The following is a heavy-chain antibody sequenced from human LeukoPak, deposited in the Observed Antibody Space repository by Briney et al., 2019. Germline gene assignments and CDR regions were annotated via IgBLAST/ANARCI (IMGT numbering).Heavy chain of an antibody. Sequence: QPGGSLRLSCTASGFIFSNYWMTWVRQAPGKGLEWVAQINQDGSKGYYIDSVKARFSISRDNARNSLSLQMNSLRAEDTAVYYCVRDGGVSGYDLLDYWGQGTLVTVSS. D-gene: IGHD5-12*01. CDR1: GFIFSNYW. V-gene: IGHV3-7*01. CDR3: VRDGGVSGYDLLDY. CDR2: INQDGSKG. J-gene: IGHJ4*02.